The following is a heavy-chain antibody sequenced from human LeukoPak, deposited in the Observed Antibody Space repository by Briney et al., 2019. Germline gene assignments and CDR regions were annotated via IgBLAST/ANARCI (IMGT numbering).Heavy chain of an antibody. J-gene: IGHJ4*02. Sequence: GRSLRLSCAASGFAFSAYAIHWVRQAPGKGLEWVALISYDGGTEDYTDSVKGRFTISRDNSKNTLFLQMNSLRAEDTAVYYCARDPSGSGSDWPNWGFDYWGQGTLVTVSS. D-gene: IGHD1-26*01. CDR3: ARDPSGSGSDWPNWGFDY. V-gene: IGHV3-30-3*01. CDR1: GFAFSAYA. CDR2: ISYDGGTE.